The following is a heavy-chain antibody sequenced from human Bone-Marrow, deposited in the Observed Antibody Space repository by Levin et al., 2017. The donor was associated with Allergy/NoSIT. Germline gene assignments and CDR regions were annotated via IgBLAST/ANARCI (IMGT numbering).Heavy chain of an antibody. CDR2: IRSKANSYAT. CDR3: TRHGPGYCSGGSCYYYMDV. D-gene: IGHD2-15*01. J-gene: IGHJ6*03. Sequence: GESLKISCAASGFTFSGSSIHFFLPSSFKGLEWVGRIRSKANSYATAYAASVKGRFTISRDDSKNTAYLQMNSLKTEDTAVYYCTRHGPGYCSGGSCYYYMDVWGKGTTVTVSS. V-gene: IGHV3-73*01. CDR1: GFTFSGSS.